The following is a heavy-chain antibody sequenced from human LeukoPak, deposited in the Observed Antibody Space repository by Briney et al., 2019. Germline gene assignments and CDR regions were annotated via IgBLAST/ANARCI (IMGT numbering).Heavy chain of an antibody. V-gene: IGHV3-49*04. CDR3: TRGYRSGTINPFFDY. J-gene: IGHJ4*02. Sequence: GGSLRLSCTASGFTFGDYFMSWVRQAPGKGLEWVSFIRSKAYGGTTEYAASVKGRFTISRDDSKSIAYLQMSSLKTEDTAAYYCTRGYRSGTINPFFDYWGQGILVAVSS. D-gene: IGHD1-7*01. CDR1: GFTFGDYF. CDR2: IRSKAYGGTT.